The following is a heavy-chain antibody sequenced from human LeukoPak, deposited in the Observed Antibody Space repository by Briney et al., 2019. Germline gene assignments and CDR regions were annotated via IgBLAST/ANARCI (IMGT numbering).Heavy chain of an antibody. CDR1: GYTFNSYG. J-gene: IGHJ4*02. D-gene: IGHD3-10*01. CDR3: ARAPNYSGSGSPLWDF. Sequence: ASVKVSCKASGYTFNSYGISWVRQAPGQCLEWMGWISGYNGDTRSAQDLQGRVTMTTDTSTSTAYMELRSLRSDDTAVYYCARAPNYSGSGSPLWDFWGQGTLVTVSS. CDR2: ISGYNGDT. V-gene: IGHV1-18*01.